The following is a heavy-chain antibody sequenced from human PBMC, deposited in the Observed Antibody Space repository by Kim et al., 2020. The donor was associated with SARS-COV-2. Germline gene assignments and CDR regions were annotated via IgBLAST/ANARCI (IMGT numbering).Heavy chain of an antibody. D-gene: IGHD2-15*01. Sequence: GGSLRLSCAASGFTFSGYYMNWIRQAPGKGLEWVSYIGTISSYTNYEDSVKGRFTISRDNAKNSLYLQMNSLRAEDTAVYYCARPKGYCSGASCQGAFDIWGQGTMVTVSS. CDR3: ARPKGYCSGASCQGAFDI. V-gene: IGHV3-11*03. J-gene: IGHJ3*02. CDR1: GFTFSGYY. CDR2: IGTISSYT.